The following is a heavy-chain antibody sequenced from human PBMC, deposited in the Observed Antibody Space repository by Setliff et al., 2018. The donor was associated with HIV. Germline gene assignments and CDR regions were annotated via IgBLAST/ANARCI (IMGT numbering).Heavy chain of an antibody. CDR3: ARGGRSLAAQTWFDP. J-gene: IGHJ5*02. Sequence: SETLSLTCTVSGGISSGYYWGWIRQSPGKGLEWIGEINHSGSTNYNPSLKSRVTISVDTSKNQFSLKLSSVTAADTAVYYCARGGRSLAAQTWFDPWGQGTLVTVSS. V-gene: IGHV4-34*01. CDR1: GGISSGYY. CDR2: INHSGST. D-gene: IGHD6-6*01.